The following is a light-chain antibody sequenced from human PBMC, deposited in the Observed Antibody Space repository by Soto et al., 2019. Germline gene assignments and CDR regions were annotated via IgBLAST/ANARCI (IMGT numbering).Light chain of an antibody. J-gene: IGKJ1*01. Sequence: EIVMTQAPATLSVSPGERATLSCRASQSVSSNLAWYQHQPGQAPRLLIYGASTRATGIPARFSGRRSGTEFTLTISSLQSEDFAVYYCQQYNNWPWTFGQGNKVEIQ. CDR3: QQYNNWPWT. V-gene: IGKV3-15*01. CDR2: GAS. CDR1: QSVSSN.